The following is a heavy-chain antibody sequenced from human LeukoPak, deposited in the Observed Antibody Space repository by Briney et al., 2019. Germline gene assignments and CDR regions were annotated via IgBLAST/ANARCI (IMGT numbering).Heavy chain of an antibody. Sequence: ASVKVSCKASGYTFTAYDMHWVRQAPGQGLEWMGWVNPNSGGTNYAQKFRGRVTMTRDTSITTAYMELSSLRSDDTAVYYCASGREYYGSGSHDDAFDIWGQGTVVTVSS. V-gene: IGHV1-2*02. CDR2: VNPNSGGT. CDR3: ASGREYYGSGSHDDAFDI. CDR1: GYTFTAYD. D-gene: IGHD3-10*01. J-gene: IGHJ3*02.